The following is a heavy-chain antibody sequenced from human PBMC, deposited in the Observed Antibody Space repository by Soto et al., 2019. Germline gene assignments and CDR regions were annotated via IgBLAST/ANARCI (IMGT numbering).Heavy chain of an antibody. CDR2: ISSSSSTI. Sequence: GVSLRLSCAAPGFTFSSYSMNCVRQAQGKGLEWVSYISSSSSTIYYADSVKGRFTISRDNAKNSLYLQMNSLRDEDTAVYYCARLTTYYDFWSGLVGIYYGIDVWGQGTTVTVSS. J-gene: IGHJ6*02. CDR1: GFTFSSYS. CDR3: ARLTTYYDFWSGLVGIYYGIDV. V-gene: IGHV3-48*02. D-gene: IGHD3-3*01.